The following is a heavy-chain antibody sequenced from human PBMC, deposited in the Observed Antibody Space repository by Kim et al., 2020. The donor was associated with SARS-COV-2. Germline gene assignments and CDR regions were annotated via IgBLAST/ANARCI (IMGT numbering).Heavy chain of an antibody. CDR3: LVGFYFDY. Sequence: ASVKVSCKTSGHFFTRDSIHWVRQAPGQGLEWMGGIDCGNGNTIYSQKFQGRVTFTTDTSASTAYMELSFLRSEDSADYYCLVGFYFDYWGQGTLVTVSS. CDR2: IDCGNGNT. D-gene: IGHD2-8*02. J-gene: IGHJ4*02. V-gene: IGHV1-3*01. CDR1: GHFFTRDS.